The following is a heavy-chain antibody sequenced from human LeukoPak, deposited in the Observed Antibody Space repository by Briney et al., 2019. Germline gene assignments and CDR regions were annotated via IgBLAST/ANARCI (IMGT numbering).Heavy chain of an antibody. CDR3: ARGTDMAMAGYYWGMDV. CDR1: GYSFSDHA. J-gene: IGHJ6*04. V-gene: IGHV1-3*01. CDR2: ITVDIDDT. D-gene: IGHD6-19*01. Sequence: ASVNVSCKASGYSFSDHAIHWLRQAPGQSLEWMGWITVDIDDTRYSQRFQDRVTITRDKSASKAYMELRNMRSEDTAVYFCARGTDMAMAGYYWGMDVWGKGTAVTVSS.